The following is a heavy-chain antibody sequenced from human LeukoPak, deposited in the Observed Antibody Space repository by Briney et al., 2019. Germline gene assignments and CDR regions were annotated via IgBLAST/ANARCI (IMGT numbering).Heavy chain of an antibody. CDR3: AKGVYCSSTSCPYYYYGMDV. Sequence: GGSLRLSCAASGFTFSSYAMSWVRQAPGKGLEWVSAISGSGGSTYYADSVKGRFTISRDNSKNTLYLQMNSLRAEDMAVYYCAKGVYCSSTSCPYYYYGMDVWGQGTTVTVSS. D-gene: IGHD2-2*01. V-gene: IGHV3-23*01. CDR1: GFTFSSYA. J-gene: IGHJ6*02. CDR2: ISGSGGST.